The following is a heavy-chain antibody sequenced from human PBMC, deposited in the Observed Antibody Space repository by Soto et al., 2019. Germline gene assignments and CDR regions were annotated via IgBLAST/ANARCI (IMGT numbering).Heavy chain of an antibody. Sequence: QVQLQQSGPGLVKPSQTLSLTCAISGDSVSSNSAAWNWIRQSPSRGLEWLGRTYYRSRWFNDYAVSVKSRITINSDTSKNQFSLQLNSVTPEDTAVYFCARDRVSWNYFIFDYWGQGALVTVSS. CDR1: GDSVSSNSAA. D-gene: IGHD1-7*01. V-gene: IGHV6-1*01. J-gene: IGHJ4*02. CDR3: ARDRVSWNYFIFDY. CDR2: TYYRSRWFN.